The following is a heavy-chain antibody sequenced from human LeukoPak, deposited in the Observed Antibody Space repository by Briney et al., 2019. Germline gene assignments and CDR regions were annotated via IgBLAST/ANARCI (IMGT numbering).Heavy chain of an antibody. D-gene: IGHD3-3*01. J-gene: IGHJ4*02. CDR2: IPYDGSNK. CDR3: ARDWSGSYATDY. Sequence: PGGSLRLSCAASGFTFSSYGMHWVRQAPGKGLEWVAVIPYDGSNKYYADSVKGRLTISRDNSKDTLDLQMNSLRAEDTAVYYCARDWSGSYATDYWGQGTLVTVSS. V-gene: IGHV3-30*03. CDR1: GFTFSSYG.